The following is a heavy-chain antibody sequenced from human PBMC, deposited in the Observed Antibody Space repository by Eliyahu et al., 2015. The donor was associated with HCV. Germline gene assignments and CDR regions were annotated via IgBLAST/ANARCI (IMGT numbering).Heavy chain of an antibody. CDR2: INIDGSTT. CDR1: GLTFSNYW. Sequence: EMQLVESGGGLVQPGGSLRLSCAASGLTFSNYWFQWVLQAPGKGLVWGLRINIDGSTTNYADSVKGRFTISRDNAKDTLYLLLNSLTAEDTAVYYCSSPGDYGGSAYGAFHIWGQGTMVTVSS. CDR3: SSPGDYGGSAYGAFHI. V-gene: IGHV3-74*01. D-gene: IGHD4/OR15-4a*01. J-gene: IGHJ3*02.